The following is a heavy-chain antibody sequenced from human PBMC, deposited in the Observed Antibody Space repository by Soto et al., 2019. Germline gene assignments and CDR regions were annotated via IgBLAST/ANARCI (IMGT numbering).Heavy chain of an antibody. D-gene: IGHD3-22*01. Sequence: VKVSCKSSGCTFTNYYRHGVVQAPGGGGEWMEIINPIYASTTYANKFHDSLTMTRDTSTTTVSMELVSLRSEDTAVYYCAREFGAMISPTYYRGFGFCGRGTLVTVSS. J-gene: IGHJ4*02. CDR3: AREFGAMISPTYYRGFGF. CDR2: INPIYAST. CDR1: GCTFTNYY. V-gene: IGHV1-46*01.